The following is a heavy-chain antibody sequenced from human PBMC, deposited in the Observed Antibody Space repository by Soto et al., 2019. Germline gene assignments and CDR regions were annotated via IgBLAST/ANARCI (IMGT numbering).Heavy chain of an antibody. CDR2: IYYSGST. D-gene: IGHD1-1*01. Sequence: SETLSLTCTVSGGSLFSHYWGWIRQPPGKGLEYIGYIYYSGSTNYNPSLKSRVTISVDMSREQFSLKLTSVTAADTAVYYCARGHNLGGYTFDIWGQGTSVTV. CDR1: GGSLFSHY. CDR3: ARGHNLGGYTFDI. V-gene: IGHV4-59*11. J-gene: IGHJ3*02.